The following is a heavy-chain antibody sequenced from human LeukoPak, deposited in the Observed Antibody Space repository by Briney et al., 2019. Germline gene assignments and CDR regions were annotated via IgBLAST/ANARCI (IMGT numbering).Heavy chain of an antibody. CDR3: ARQEWFRSNWFDP. CDR1: GYSFTSYW. Sequence: GESLKISCKGSGYSFTSYWIGWLRQMPGKGLEWMGIIYPGDSDTRYSPSFQGQVTISADKSISTAYLQWSSLKASDTAMYYCARQEWFRSNWFDPWGQGTLVTVSS. J-gene: IGHJ5*02. CDR2: IYPGDSDT. V-gene: IGHV5-51*01. D-gene: IGHD3-3*01.